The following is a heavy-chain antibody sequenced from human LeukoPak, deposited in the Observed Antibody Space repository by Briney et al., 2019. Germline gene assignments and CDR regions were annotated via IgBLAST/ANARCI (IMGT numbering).Heavy chain of an antibody. Sequence: SGTLSLTCTVSGGSISNRSYYWGWIRQPPGKGLEWIGKISDSGNTYYSPSLRSRVTISVDTSKNQFSLKLSSVTAADTAVYYCARGRVVVTAASFDYWGQGTLVTVSS. CDR3: ARGRVVVTAASFDY. CDR2: ISDSGNT. D-gene: IGHD2-21*02. CDR1: GGSISNRSYY. V-gene: IGHV4-39*07. J-gene: IGHJ4*02.